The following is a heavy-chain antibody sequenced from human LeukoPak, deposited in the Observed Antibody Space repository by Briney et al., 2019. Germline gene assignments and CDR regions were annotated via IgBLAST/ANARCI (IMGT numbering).Heavy chain of an antibody. D-gene: IGHD6-6*01. Sequence: ASVKVSCKASGYTFTGYYMHWVRQAPGQGLEWMGWINPNSGGINYAQKFQGRVTMTRDTSISTAYMELSRLRSDDTAVYYCARDFEYSSSSGIGDYWGQGTLVTVSS. V-gene: IGHV1-2*02. CDR2: INPNSGGI. CDR3: ARDFEYSSSSGIGDY. CDR1: GYTFTGYY. J-gene: IGHJ4*02.